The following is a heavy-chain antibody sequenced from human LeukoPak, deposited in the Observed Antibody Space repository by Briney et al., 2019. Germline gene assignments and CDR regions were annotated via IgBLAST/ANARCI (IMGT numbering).Heavy chain of an antibody. CDR1: GFTFSSYA. CDR3: ARPSEDYYDSSGYYPFDY. CDR2: IWYDGSNK. J-gene: IGHJ4*02. Sequence: PGGSLRLSCAASGFTFSSYAMSWVRQAPGKGLEWVAVIWYDGSNKYYADSVKGRFTISRDNSKNTLYLQMNSLRAEDTAVYYCARPSEDYYDSSGYYPFDYWGQGTLVTVSS. V-gene: IGHV3-33*08. D-gene: IGHD3-22*01.